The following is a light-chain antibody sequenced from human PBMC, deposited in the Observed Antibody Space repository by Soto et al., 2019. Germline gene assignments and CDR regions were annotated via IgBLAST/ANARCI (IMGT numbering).Light chain of an antibody. V-gene: IGKV2-24*01. Sequence: VLTQTPLSSPVTLGQPASISCRSSQSLVYSDGNTYLSWLQQRPGQPPRLLIYQVSNRFSGVPDRFSGRGAGTDFTLKISRVEAEDVRVYSCIQFSHFPRTFGQGTKVEIK. J-gene: IGKJ1*01. CDR1: QSLVYSDGNTY. CDR3: IQFSHFPRT. CDR2: QVS.